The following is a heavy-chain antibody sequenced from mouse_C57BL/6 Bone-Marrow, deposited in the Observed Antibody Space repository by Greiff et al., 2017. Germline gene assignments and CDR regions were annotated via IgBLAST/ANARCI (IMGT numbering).Heavy chain of an antibody. CDR1: GFTFSSYA. CDR3: TRDEDYCGSSYYWYFDV. J-gene: IGHJ1*03. D-gene: IGHD1-1*01. Sequence: EVKVVESGAGLVKPGASLKLSCAASGFTFSSYAMSWVRQTPEKRLEWVAYISSGGDYIYYADTVKGRYTISRDNARNTLYLQMSSLKSEDTAMYYCTRDEDYCGSSYYWYFDVWGTGTTVTVSS. V-gene: IGHV5-9-1*02. CDR2: ISSGGDYI.